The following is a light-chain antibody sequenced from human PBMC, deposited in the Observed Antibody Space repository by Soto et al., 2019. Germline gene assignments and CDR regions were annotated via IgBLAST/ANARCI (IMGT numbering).Light chain of an antibody. J-gene: IGKJ5*01. CDR3: QQRSSWPT. V-gene: IGKV3-11*01. CDR1: QNVGTY. CDR2: AAT. Sequence: EVVLTQSPATLSLSPGERVTLSCRASQNVGTYLAWYQQKPGQAPRLLVYAATGRASGIPARFSGSGSGTDFTLTISSLEPEDFAVYYCQQRSSWPTFGQGTRLDIK.